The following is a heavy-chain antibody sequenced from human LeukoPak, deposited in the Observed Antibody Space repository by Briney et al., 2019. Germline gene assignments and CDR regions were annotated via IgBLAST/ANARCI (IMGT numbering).Heavy chain of an antibody. CDR1: GYTFTSYY. J-gene: IGHJ4*02. D-gene: IGHD6-13*01. Sequence: ASVKVSCKASGYTFTSYYMHWVRQAPGQGLEWMGIINPSGGSASYAQKFQGRVTMTRDMSTSTVYMELSSLRSEDTAVYYCARAHSSSWPTNSGSSDLSGYWGQGTLVTVSS. CDR3: ARAHSSSWPTNSGSSDLSGY. CDR2: INPSGGSA. V-gene: IGHV1-46*01.